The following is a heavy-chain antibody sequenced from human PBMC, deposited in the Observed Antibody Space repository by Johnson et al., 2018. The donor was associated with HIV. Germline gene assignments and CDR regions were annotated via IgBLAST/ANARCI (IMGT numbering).Heavy chain of an antibody. Sequence: VQLVESGGGLVQPGGSLRLSCAVSGFSVSYNYMSWVRQAPGKGLEWVSVISSGGVTYYIDSVKGRFTISRDSSKNTLYLQMNSLRAEDTAVYYCATNRGGAFDIWGQGTMVTVSS. J-gene: IGHJ3*02. CDR3: ATNRGGAFDI. CDR2: ISSGGVT. CDR1: GFSVSYNY. D-gene: IGHD2/OR15-2a*01. V-gene: IGHV3-66*01.